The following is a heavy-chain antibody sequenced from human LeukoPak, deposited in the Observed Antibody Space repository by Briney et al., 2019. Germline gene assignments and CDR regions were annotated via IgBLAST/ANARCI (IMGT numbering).Heavy chain of an antibody. J-gene: IGHJ4*02. V-gene: IGHV3-49*04. D-gene: IGHD2-2*01. CDR2: IRSKSYGGTT. Sequence: GGSLRLSCTASGFTFGDYAMSWVRQAPGKGLEWVGFIRSKSYGGTTEYAASVKDRFTISRDDSKSVTYLQMNSLKTEDTAVYYCARPPSTLPAVIPDYWGQGTLVTVSS. CDR3: ARPPSTLPAVIPDY. CDR1: GFTFGDYA.